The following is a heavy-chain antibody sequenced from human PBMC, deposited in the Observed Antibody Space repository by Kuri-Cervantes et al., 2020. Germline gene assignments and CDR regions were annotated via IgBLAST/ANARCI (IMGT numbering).Heavy chain of an antibody. V-gene: IGHV1-3*01. D-gene: IGHD6-13*01. CDR1: GYFLSNFA. J-gene: IGHJ4*02. CDR3: ARVRSHYFDY. CDR2: INAGNGAT. Sequence: ASVKVSCKASGYFLSNFAMHWVRQAPGQRLEWMGWINAGNGATKYSQKFQGRVTITGDKSASTAYMELSSLRSEDTAVYYCARVRSHYFDYWGQGTLVTVSS.